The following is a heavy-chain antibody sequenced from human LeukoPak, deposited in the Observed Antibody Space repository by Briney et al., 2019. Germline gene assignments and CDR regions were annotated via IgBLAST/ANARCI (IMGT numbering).Heavy chain of an antibody. Sequence: GASVTVSCKASGYTFTSHYIHWVRQAPAQGLEWMGVINPVGGSTFYAQKFQGRVTMNRDTSTTTVYMEVSSLRSEDTAVYYCARAGGGVSDSRNRFDHWGQGTLVTVSS. V-gene: IGHV1-46*01. CDR3: ARAGGGVSDSRNRFDH. CDR1: GYTFTSHY. CDR2: INPVGGST. D-gene: IGHD3-16*01. J-gene: IGHJ5*02.